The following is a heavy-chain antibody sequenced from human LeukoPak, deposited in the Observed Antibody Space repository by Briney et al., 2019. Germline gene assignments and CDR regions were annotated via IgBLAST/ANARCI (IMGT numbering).Heavy chain of an antibody. D-gene: IGHD3-22*01. CDR1: GGSFSGYY. V-gene: IGHV4-34*01. J-gene: IGHJ4*02. CDR2: INHSGST. CDR3: GRAPGYYYDSSGYYI. Sequence: SETLSLTCAVYGGSFSGYYWSWIRQPPGKGLEWIGEINHSGSTNYNPSLKSRVTISVDTSKNQFSLKLSSVTAADTAVYYCGRAPGYYYDSSGYYIWGQGTLVTVSS.